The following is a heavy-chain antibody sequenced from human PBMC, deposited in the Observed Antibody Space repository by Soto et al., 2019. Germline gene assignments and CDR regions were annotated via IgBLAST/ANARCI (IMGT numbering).Heavy chain of an antibody. V-gene: IGHV4-59*08. J-gene: IGHJ4*02. CDR1: GGSIGSYY. D-gene: IGHD1-1*01. Sequence: SETLSLTCTVSGGSIGSYYWSWIRQPPGKGLEWIGYIYNSGRTNYNPSLKSRVTISVDTSKNQFSLKLSSVTAADTAVYYCARRYGYSFDYWGQGTLVTVSS. CDR3: ARRYGYSFDY. CDR2: IYNSGRT.